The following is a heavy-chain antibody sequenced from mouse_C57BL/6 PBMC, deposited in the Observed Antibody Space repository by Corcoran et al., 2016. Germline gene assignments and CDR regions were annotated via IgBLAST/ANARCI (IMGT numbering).Heavy chain of an antibody. CDR3: AREGYYYGSSYFDY. D-gene: IGHD1-1*01. CDR2: INPNNGGT. CDR1: GYTFTDYY. J-gene: IGHJ2*01. V-gene: IGHV1-26*01. Sequence: EVQLQQSGPELVKPGASVKISCKASGYTFTDYYMNWVKQSHGKSLEWIGDINPNNGGTSYNQKFKGKATLTVDKSSSTAYMELRRLTSEDSAVYYCAREGYYYGSSYFDYWGQGTTLTVSS.